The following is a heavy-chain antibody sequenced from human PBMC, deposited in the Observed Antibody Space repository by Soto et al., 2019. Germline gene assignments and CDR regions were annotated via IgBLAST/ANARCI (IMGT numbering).Heavy chain of an antibody. D-gene: IGHD6-13*01. CDR3: ARAPTRGYTAFFSRYYYGLDV. J-gene: IGHJ6*02. V-gene: IGHV4-34*01. CDR1: GGSFSGNY. CDR2: IKYTGTT. Sequence: PSETLSLTCAVYGGSFSGNYWSWIRQPPGKGLEWIGEIKYTGTTNYNPSLKSRVTLSVYTSKNQFSLKLSSVIAADTAVYYCARAPTRGYTAFFSRYYYGLDVWGPGTKVTVSS.